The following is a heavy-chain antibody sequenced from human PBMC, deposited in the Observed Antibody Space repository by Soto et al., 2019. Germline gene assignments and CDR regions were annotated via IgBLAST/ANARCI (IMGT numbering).Heavy chain of an antibody. D-gene: IGHD6-19*01. CDR3: ARGAVAGLWFDP. CDR2: IYYSGST. V-gene: IGHV4-31*03. J-gene: IGHJ5*02. Sequence: LSLTCTVSGGSISSGGYYWSWIRQHPGKGLEWIGYIYYSGSTYYNPSLKSRVTISVDTSKNQFSLKLSSVTAADTAVYYCARGAVAGLWFDPWGQGTLVTVSS. CDR1: GGSISSGGYY.